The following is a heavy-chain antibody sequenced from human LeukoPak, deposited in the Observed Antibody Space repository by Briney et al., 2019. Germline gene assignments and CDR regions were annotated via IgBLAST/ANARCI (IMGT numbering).Heavy chain of an antibody. D-gene: IGHD1-26*01. V-gene: IGHV3-53*01. CDR1: GFTVSSNY. CDR3: ARGSSGSYYEAYFDY. Sequence: GGSLRLSCAASGFTVSSNYMSWVRQAPGKGLEWVPGIYSGGSTYYADSVKGRFTISRDNSKNTLYLQMNSLRAEDTAVYYCARGSSGSYYEAYFDYWGQGTLVTVSS. J-gene: IGHJ4*02. CDR2: IYSGGST.